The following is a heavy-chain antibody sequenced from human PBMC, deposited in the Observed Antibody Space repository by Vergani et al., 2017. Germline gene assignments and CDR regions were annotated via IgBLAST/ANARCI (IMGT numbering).Heavy chain of an antibody. D-gene: IGHD6-19*01. V-gene: IGHV3-49*04. Sequence: EVQLVESGGGLVKSGGSLRLSCAASGFSFSTYGVSWVRQAPGKGLEWVAFIRSKVYSETTEYAASVKGRFTISRDDSKSIAYLQMNSLKTEDTAVYYCTRVFSYSSGWYPSDYWGQGTLVTVSS. CDR2: IRSKVYSETT. J-gene: IGHJ4*02. CDR3: TRVFSYSSGWYPSDY. CDR1: GFSFSTYG.